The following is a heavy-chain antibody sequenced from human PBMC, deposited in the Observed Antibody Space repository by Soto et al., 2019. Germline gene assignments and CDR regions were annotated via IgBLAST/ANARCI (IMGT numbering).Heavy chain of an antibody. J-gene: IGHJ6*02. Sequence: GGPLSLSCPASGFTSSNAGMNWVRQAPGKGLEWVGRIKSKTDGGTTDYAAPVKGRFTISRDDSKNTLYLQMNSLKTEDTAVYYCTTVSHTAMVMSYYYYGMDVWGQGTTVTVSS. CDR1: GFTSSNAG. D-gene: IGHD5-18*01. CDR3: TTVSHTAMVMSYYYYGMDV. V-gene: IGHV3-15*07. CDR2: IKSKTDGGTT.